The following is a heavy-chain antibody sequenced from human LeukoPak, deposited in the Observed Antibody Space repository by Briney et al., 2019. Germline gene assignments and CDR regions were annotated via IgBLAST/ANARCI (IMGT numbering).Heavy chain of an antibody. J-gene: IGHJ4*02. V-gene: IGHV3-23*01. CDR2: ISGNGGGT. Sequence: GGSLRLSCAASGFTFSSYAMNWVRQAPGKGLEWVSAISGNGGGTYYADSVKGRFTISRDNSKNTLYLQMNSLRAEDTAVYYCARTYCIGSSCPGVFEYWGQGTLVTVSS. CDR3: ARTYCIGSSCPGVFEY. D-gene: IGHD2-15*01. CDR1: GFTFSSYA.